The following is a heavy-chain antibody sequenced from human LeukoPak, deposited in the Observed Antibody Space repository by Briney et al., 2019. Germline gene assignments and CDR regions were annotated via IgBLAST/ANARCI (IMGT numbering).Heavy chain of an antibody. D-gene: IGHD2-2*01. V-gene: IGHV3-30*02. Sequence: PGGSLRLSCAASGFTFSSYWMSWDRQAPGKGLEWVAFIRYDGSNKYYADSVKGRFTISRDNSKNTLYLQMNSLRAEDTTVYYCAKASGQAGYCSSTSCHYTFDYWGQGTLVTVSS. CDR2: IRYDGSNK. CDR3: AKASGQAGYCSSTSCHYTFDY. CDR1: GFTFSSYW. J-gene: IGHJ4*02.